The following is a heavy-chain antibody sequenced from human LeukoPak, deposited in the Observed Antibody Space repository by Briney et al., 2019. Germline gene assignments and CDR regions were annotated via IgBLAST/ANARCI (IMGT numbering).Heavy chain of an antibody. CDR2: INSDGSST. CDR1: GFTFSSYW. J-gene: IGHJ4*02. V-gene: IGHV3-74*01. CDR3: ARVPDYDFWSGYYFDY. D-gene: IGHD3-3*01. Sequence: GGSLRLSCAASGFTFSSYWMHWVRQAPGKGLVWVPRINSDGSSTSYADSVKGRFTISRDNAKNTLYLQMNSLRAEDTAVYYCARVPDYDFWSGYYFDYWGQGTLVTVSS.